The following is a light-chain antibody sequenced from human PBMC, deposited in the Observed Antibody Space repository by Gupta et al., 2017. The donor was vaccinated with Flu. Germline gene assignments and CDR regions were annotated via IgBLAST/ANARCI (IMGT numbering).Light chain of an antibody. Sequence: DIQVTQSPSTLSASVGDRVTLTCRASQSIGDWLAWYQQKPGKVPKLLIDRVSNLEGGVPSRFSGSGSGTEFTLTISSLQPDEFATYYCLQYYSSWTFGQGTEVEIK. CDR1: QSIGDW. J-gene: IGKJ1*01. V-gene: IGKV1-5*03. CDR2: RVS. CDR3: LQYYSSWT.